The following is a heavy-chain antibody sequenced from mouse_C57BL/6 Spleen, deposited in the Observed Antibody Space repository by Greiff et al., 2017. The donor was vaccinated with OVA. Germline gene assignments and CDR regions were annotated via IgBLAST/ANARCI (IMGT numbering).Heavy chain of an antibody. J-gene: IGHJ4*01. V-gene: IGHV1-4*01. CDR3: ARYDSAMDY. Sequence: VQLVESGAELARPGASVKMSCKASGYTFTSYTMHWVKQRPGQGLEWIGYINPSSGYTKYNQKFKDKATLTADKSSSTAYMQLSSLTSEDSAVYYCARYDSAMDYWGQGTSVTVSS. D-gene: IGHD2-14*01. CDR1: GYTFTSYT. CDR2: INPSSGYT.